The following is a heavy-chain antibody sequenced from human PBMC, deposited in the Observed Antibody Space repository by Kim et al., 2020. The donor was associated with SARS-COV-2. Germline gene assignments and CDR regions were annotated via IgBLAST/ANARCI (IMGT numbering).Heavy chain of an antibody. CDR3: AKLYGYCSSTCYDQHFDY. CDR2: IYSGGSST. CDR1: GFTFSSYA. V-gene: IGHV3-23*03. Sequence: GGSLRLSCAASGFTFSSYAMSWVRQAPGKGLEWVSVIYSGGSSTYYADSVKGRFTISRDNSKNTLYLQMNSLRAEDTAVYYCAKLYGYCSSTCYDQHFDYWGQGTLVTVSS. D-gene: IGHD2-2*03. J-gene: IGHJ4*02.